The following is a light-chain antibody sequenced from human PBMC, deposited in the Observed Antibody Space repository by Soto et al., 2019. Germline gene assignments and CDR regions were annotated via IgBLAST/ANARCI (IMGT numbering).Light chain of an antibody. J-gene: IGKJ2*01. CDR1: QSLLHSNGYNY. CDR3: MEALQTSSYT. V-gene: IGKV2-28*01. CDR2: LGF. Sequence: DIVLTQSPLSLSVTPGEPASISCRSSQSLLHSNGYNYLDWYLQKPGQSPQLLIYLGFNRASGVPGRFSGSGSGTGFTLKITGVEAEDVGVYYCMEALQTSSYTFGQRTKLEIK.